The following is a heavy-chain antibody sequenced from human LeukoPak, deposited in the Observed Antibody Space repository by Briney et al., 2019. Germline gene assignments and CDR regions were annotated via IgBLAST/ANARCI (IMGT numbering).Heavy chain of an antibody. Sequence: ASVKVSCKASGYTFTCYYMLWVRQAPGQGLEWMGWINPNSGGTNYAQKFQGRVTMTRDTSISTAYMELSRLRSDDTAVYYCARDRVDTMMIGGSVYWGQGTLVTVSS. V-gene: IGHV1-2*02. CDR2: INPNSGGT. D-gene: IGHD3-22*01. CDR3: ARDRVDTMMIGGSVY. CDR1: GYTFTCYY. J-gene: IGHJ4*02.